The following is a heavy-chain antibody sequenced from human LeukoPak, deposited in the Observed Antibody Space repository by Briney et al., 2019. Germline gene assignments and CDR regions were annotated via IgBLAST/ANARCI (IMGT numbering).Heavy chain of an antibody. CDR2: IYYSGST. Sequence: SETLSLTCTVSGGSVSTGTYFWSWIRQPPGKGLEWIGYIYYSGSTNYNPSLKSRVTISVDTSKNQFSLRLSSVTAADTAVYYCGRFGGVTDDAFDIWGQGTMVTVSS. CDR3: GRFGGVTDDAFDI. D-gene: IGHD3-16*01. CDR1: GGSVSTGTYF. V-gene: IGHV4-61*01. J-gene: IGHJ3*02.